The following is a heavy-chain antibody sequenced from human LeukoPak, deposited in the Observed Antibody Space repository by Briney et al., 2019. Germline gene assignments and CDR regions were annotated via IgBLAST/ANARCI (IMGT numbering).Heavy chain of an antibody. V-gene: IGHV3-23*01. CDR1: GFTFSSYA. CDR2: ISGSGGTT. J-gene: IGHJ4*02. Sequence: GGSLRLSCAASGFTFSSYALSWVRQAPGQGLEWVSVISGSGGTTPYAESVKDRFTISRDNSKNTLYMQMNSLRAEDTAVYYCARDYHDSSGSYGVDFWGQGTLVTVSS. D-gene: IGHD3-22*01. CDR3: ARDYHDSSGSYGVDF.